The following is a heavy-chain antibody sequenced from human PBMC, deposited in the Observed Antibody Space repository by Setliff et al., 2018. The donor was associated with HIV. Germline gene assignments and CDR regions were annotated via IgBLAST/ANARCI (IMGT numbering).Heavy chain of an antibody. CDR2: IHYSGRT. V-gene: IGHV4-59*11. CDR3: ARGFCSGGTCFDY. CDR1: GGSINNHY. Sequence: SETLSLTCTVSGGSINNHYWSWIRQPPGKGLEWIGNIHYSGRTNYNPSLKSRVTISVDTSKNQFSLKLNSVTAADTAVYYCARGFCSGGTCFDYWGQGTLVTVSS. D-gene: IGHD2-15*01. J-gene: IGHJ4*02.